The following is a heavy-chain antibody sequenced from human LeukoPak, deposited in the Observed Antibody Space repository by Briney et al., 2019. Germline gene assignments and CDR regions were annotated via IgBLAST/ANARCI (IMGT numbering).Heavy chain of an antibody. J-gene: IGHJ4*02. CDR1: GYTFTSYD. CDR2: MNPNSGNT. V-gene: IGHV1-8*01. Sequence: GASVKVSCKASGYTFTSYDINWVRQATGQGLEWMGWMNPNSGNTGYAQKFQGRVTMTRNTSISTAYMELSGLRSEDTAVYYCARGGRRRWLQLELYFDYWGQGTLVTVSS. CDR3: ARGGRRRWLQLELYFDY. D-gene: IGHD5-24*01.